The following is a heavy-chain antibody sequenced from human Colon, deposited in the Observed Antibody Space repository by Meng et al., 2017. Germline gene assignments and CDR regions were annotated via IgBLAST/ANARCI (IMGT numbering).Heavy chain of an antibody. CDR1: GFTFSSYA. CDR2: ISYDGSNK. D-gene: IGHD5-18*01. J-gene: IGHJ4*02. CDR3: ARVGYSYGYEEGFDY. Sequence: GGSLRLSCAASGFTFSSYAMHWVRQAPGKGLEWVAVISYDGSNKYYADSVKGRFTISRDNSKNTLYLQMNSLRAEDTAVYYCARVGYSYGYEEGFDYWGQGNLVTVSS. V-gene: IGHV3-30*01.